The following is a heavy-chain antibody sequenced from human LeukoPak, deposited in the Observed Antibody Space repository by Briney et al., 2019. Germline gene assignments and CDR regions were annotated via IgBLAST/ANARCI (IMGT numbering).Heavy chain of an antibody. CDR1: GGSFSAYY. CDR2: INHSGST. V-gene: IGHV4-34*01. J-gene: IGHJ5*02. CDR3: ANTWIQLWRRGGWFDP. D-gene: IGHD5-18*01. Sequence: SHTQSLTCAVYGGSFSAYYWSWIRQPPGNGLESIGEINHSGSTNYNPSLKSRVTISVDTSKNQFALKLSSVTAADTALYYCANTWIQLWRRGGWFDPWGQGTLVTVSS.